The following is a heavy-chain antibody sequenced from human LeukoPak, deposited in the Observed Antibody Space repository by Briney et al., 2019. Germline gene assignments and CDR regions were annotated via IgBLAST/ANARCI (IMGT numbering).Heavy chain of an antibody. J-gene: IGHJ4*02. D-gene: IGHD2-15*01. CDR1: GFTFSSYS. V-gene: IGHV3-21*04. CDR3: AKDDRYCSGGRCYSGY. Sequence: GGSLRLSCAASGFTFSSYSMNWVRQAPGKGLEWVSSISSSSSYIYYADSVKGRFTISRDNSESTLYLQMNSLRAEDTALYYCAKDDRYCSGGRCYSGYWGQGTLVTVSS. CDR2: ISSSSSYI.